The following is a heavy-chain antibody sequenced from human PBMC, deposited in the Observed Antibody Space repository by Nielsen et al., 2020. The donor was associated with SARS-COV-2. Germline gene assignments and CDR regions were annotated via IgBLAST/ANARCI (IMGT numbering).Heavy chain of an antibody. CDR3: ARGAGGWFGERFDY. CDR1: GYTFTSYS. D-gene: IGHD3-10*01. Sequence: ASVKVSCKASGYTFTSYSMNWVRQAPGQGLEWLGWINTNTGNPTYAQGFTGRFVFSLDTSVSTAYLQISSLKAEDTAVYYCARGAGGWFGERFDYWGQGTLVTVSS. CDR2: INTNTGNP. V-gene: IGHV7-4-1*02. J-gene: IGHJ4*02.